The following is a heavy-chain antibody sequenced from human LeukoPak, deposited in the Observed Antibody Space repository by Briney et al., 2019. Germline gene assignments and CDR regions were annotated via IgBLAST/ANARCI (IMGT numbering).Heavy chain of an antibody. CDR3: ARVAAAGTNYYYYGMDV. Sequence: ASVKVSCKASGGIFSSYAISWVRQAPGQGLEWMGRIIPILGIANYAQKFQGRVTITADKSTSTAYMELSSLRSEDTAVYYCARVAAAGTNYYYYGMDVWGQGTTVTVSS. V-gene: IGHV1-69*04. CDR1: GGIFSSYA. J-gene: IGHJ6*02. D-gene: IGHD6-13*01. CDR2: IIPILGIA.